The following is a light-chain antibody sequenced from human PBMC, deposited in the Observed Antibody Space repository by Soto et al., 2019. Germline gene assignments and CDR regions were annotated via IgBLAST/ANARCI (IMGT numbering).Light chain of an antibody. V-gene: IGKV3-20*01. J-gene: IGKJ1*01. CDR2: GTS. Sequence: IVLTQSPGTLSLSPGERATLSCRASQSVGRDYLAWYQQKPGQAPRLLIHGTSYRATGIPDRFRGSGSGTDFILTISRLEPEDFAVYYCQQYGSSPTFGQGTKVDIK. CDR3: QQYGSSPT. CDR1: QSVGRDY.